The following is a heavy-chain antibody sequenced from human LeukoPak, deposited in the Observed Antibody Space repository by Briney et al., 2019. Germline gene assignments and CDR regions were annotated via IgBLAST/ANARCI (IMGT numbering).Heavy chain of an antibody. CDR3: ARQSPTYGDPAGY. CDR1: GYSFTSYW. V-gene: IGHV5-51*01. J-gene: IGHJ4*02. D-gene: IGHD4-17*01. Sequence: GESLKISCKGSGYSFTSYWIGWVRQMPGKGLEWMGIIYPGDSDTRYSPSFQGQVTILADKSISTAYLQWSSLKASDTAMYYCARQSPTYGDPAGYWGQGTLVTVSS. CDR2: IYPGDSDT.